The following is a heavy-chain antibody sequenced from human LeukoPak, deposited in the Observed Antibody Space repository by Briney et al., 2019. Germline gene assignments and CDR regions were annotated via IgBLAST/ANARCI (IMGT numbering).Heavy chain of an antibody. D-gene: IGHD1-26*01. Sequence: GASVKVSCKASGYTFTGYYMHWVRQAPGQGLEWMGWINPNSGGTNYAQKFQGRVTMTRDTSISTAYMELSRLRSDDTAVYYCARSNGSYPYNWFDPWGQGTLVTVSS. J-gene: IGHJ5*02. CDR1: GYTFTGYY. V-gene: IGHV1-2*02. CDR2: INPNSGGT. CDR3: ARSNGSYPYNWFDP.